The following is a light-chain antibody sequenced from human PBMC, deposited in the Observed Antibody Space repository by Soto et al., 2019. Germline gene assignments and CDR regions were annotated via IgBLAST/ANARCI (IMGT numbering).Light chain of an antibody. CDR2: STS. Sequence: QAVGTQEPSLTVSPGGTVTLTCASSTGAVTSGYYANWFQQKPGQAPRALISSTSKKHSWTPARFSGSLLGGKAALTLSGVQPEDEAEYYCLRFYLDDWVFGGGTQLTVL. J-gene: IGLJ3*02. CDR3: LRFYLDDWV. CDR1: TGAVTSGYY. V-gene: IGLV7-43*01.